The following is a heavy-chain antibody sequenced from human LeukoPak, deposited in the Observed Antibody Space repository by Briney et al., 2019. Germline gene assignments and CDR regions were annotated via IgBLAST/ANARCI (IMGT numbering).Heavy chain of an antibody. V-gene: IGHV3-33*01. J-gene: IGHJ4*02. CDR3: ARDSSGRN. CDR1: GSTFSTYG. CDR2: IWYDGSIK. Sequence: PGGSLRLSCAASGSTFSTYGMHWVRQAPGKGLEWVAVIWYDGSIKYYADSVKGRFTISRDNSKNTLSLQMNSLRAEDTAVYYCARDSSGRNWGQGTLVTVSS. D-gene: IGHD3-22*01.